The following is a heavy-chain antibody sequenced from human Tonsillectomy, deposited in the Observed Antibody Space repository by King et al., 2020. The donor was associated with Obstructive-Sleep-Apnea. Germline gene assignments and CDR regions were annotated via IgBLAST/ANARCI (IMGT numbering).Heavy chain of an antibody. V-gene: IGHV4-31*03. CDR3: ARDRPPGPFDY. J-gene: IGHJ4*02. CDR2: IYYTGRT. Sequence: QLQESGPGLVKPSQPLSLTCTVSGGSIKSGDYYWSWIRQHPGKGLEWIGYIYYTGRTYYNPSLKSRITISIDTSKNQFSLNLTSLTVADTAVYYCARDRPPGPFDYWGQGTLVTVSS. CDR1: GGSIKSGDYY.